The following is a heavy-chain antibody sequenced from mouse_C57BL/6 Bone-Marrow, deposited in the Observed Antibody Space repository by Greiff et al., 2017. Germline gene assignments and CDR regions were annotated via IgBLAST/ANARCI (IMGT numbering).Heavy chain of an antibody. D-gene: IGHD1-1*01. V-gene: IGHV1-59*01. Sequence: QVQLQQPGAELVRPGTSVKLSCKASGYTFTSYWMHWVKQRPGQGLEWIGVIDPSDSYTNYNQKFKGKATLTVDTSSSTAYMQLSSRTSEDSAVYYCAGRGVAHWYFDVWGTGTTVTVSS. J-gene: IGHJ1*03. CDR2: IDPSDSYT. CDR1: GYTFTSYW. CDR3: AGRGVAHWYFDV.